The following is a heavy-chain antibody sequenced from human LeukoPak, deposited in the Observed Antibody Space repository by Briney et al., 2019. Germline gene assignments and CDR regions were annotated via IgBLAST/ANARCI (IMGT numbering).Heavy chain of an antibody. CDR2: ISSSGSTI. CDR1: GFTFSDYY. D-gene: IGHD5-18*01. CDR3: ARDAQLWSNWFDP. V-gene: IGHV3-11*04. J-gene: IGHJ5*02. Sequence: PGGSLRLSCAASGFTFSDYYMSWIRQAPGQGLEWVSYISSSGSTIYYADSVKGRFTISRDNAKNSLYLQMNSLRAEDTAVYYCARDAQLWSNWFDPWGQGTLVTVSS.